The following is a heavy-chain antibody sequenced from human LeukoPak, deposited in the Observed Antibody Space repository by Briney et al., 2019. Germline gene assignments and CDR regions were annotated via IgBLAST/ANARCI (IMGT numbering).Heavy chain of an antibody. CDR1: GFTFSGSA. CDR2: IRSKANSYAT. V-gene: IGHV3-73*01. CDR3: TRQNYYGSSGLDAFDI. J-gene: IGHJ3*02. D-gene: IGHD3-22*01. Sequence: AGGSLRLSCAASGFTFSGSAMHWVRQASGKGLEWVDRIRSKANSYATAYAASVKGRFTISRDDSKNTAYLHMNSLKTEDTAVYYCTRQNYYGSSGLDAFDIWGQGTMVTVSS.